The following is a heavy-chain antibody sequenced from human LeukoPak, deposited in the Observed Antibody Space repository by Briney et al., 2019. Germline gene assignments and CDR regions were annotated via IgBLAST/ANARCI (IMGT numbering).Heavy chain of an antibody. CDR3: ARSGWNYVDAFDI. CDR2: IYTSGST. D-gene: IGHD1-7*01. CDR1: GGSIRSYY. V-gene: IGHV4-4*07. J-gene: IGHJ3*02. Sequence: PSETLSLTRAVSGGSIRSYYGSCIRQPAGKGLEWIGRIYTSGSTNYNPSLKSRVTMSGDTSKNPFYLKLSSVAAADTAVYYCARSGWNYVDAFDIWGQGTMVTVSS.